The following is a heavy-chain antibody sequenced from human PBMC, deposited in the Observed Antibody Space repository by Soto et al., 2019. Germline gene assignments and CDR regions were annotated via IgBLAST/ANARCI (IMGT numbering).Heavy chain of an antibody. CDR2: IIPIFGTA. D-gene: IGHD7-27*01. CDR1: GGTFSSYA. CDR3: ALGGISPTGGWCFDY. V-gene: IGHV1-69*12. Sequence: QVQLVQSGAEVKKPGSSVKVSCKASGGTFSSYAISWVRQAPGQGLEWMGGIIPIFGTANYAQKFQGRVTIXXDXSXXTAYMELSSLRSEDTAVYYCALGGISPTGGWCFDYWGQGTLVTVSS. J-gene: IGHJ4*02.